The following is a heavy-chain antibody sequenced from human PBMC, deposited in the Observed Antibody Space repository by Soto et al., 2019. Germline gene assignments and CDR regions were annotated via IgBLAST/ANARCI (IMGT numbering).Heavy chain of an antibody. CDR1: GGTFSSYA. CDR2: IIPIFGTA. D-gene: IGHD6-6*01. Sequence: QVQLVQSGAEVKKPGSSVKVSCKASGGTFSSYAISWVRQAPGQGLEWMGGIIPIFGTANYAQKFQGRVTITADESTSTDYMELSSLRSEDTAVYYCARMSSSPGHNWFDPWGQGTLVTVSS. J-gene: IGHJ5*02. CDR3: ARMSSSPGHNWFDP. V-gene: IGHV1-69*01.